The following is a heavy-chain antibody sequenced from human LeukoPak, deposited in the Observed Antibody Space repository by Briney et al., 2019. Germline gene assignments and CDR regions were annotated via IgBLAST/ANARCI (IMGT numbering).Heavy chain of an antibody. V-gene: IGHV3-20*04. D-gene: IGHD3-16*01. CDR1: GFTFDDYG. CDR2: INWSGAGT. J-gene: IGHJ4*02. Sequence: PGGSLRLSCAASGFTFDDYGMSWVRQAPGKGLEWVSGINWSGAGTGYADSVKGRFTISRDNAKNSLYLQMYSLRAEDTALYYCARALRRYKYDYPSPDYWGQGTLVTVSS. CDR3: ARALRRYKYDYPSPDY.